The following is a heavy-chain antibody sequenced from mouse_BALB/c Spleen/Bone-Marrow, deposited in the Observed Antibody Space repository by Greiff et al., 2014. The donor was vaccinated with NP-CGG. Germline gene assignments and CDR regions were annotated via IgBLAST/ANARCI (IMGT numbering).Heavy chain of an antibody. CDR1: GFTFSSFG. Sequence: EVNLVESGGGLVQPGGSRKLSCAASGFTFSSFGMHWVRQAPEKGLEWVAYISSGSSTIYYADTMKGRFTISRANPKNTLFLQXXXXXSEXTAMYYCTRSGTLGSMDYWGQGTSVTVSS. CDR3: TRSGTLGSMDY. CDR2: ISSGSSTI. D-gene: IGHD3-3*01. V-gene: IGHV5-17*02. J-gene: IGHJ4*01.